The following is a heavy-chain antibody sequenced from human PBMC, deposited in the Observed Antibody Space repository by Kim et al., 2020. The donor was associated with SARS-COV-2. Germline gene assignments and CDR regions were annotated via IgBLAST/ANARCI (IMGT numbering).Heavy chain of an antibody. CDR1: GGSFSGYY. V-gene: IGHV4-34*01. J-gene: IGHJ6*02. CDR2: INHSGST. D-gene: IGHD6-13*01. Sequence: SETLSLTCAVYGGSFSGYYWSWIRQPPGKGLEWIGEINHSGSTNYNPSLKSRVTISVDTSKNQFSLKLSSVTAADTAVYYCARVVRGRRIEAAGQYYYYGMDVWGQETRVTVSS. CDR3: ARVVRGRRIEAAGQYYYYGMDV.